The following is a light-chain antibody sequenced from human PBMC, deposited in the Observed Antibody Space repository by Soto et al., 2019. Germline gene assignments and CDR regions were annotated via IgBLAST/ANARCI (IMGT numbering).Light chain of an antibody. Sequence: QSVLTQPPSVSGAPGQRVTISCSGSSSNIGAGYDVHWYQQLPGTAPKLLISANNIRPSGVPDRFSGSKSGNTASLTISGLQAEDEADYYCCSYAGSYTFVFGGGTKVTVL. CDR3: CSYAGSYTFV. CDR2: ANN. J-gene: IGLJ2*01. V-gene: IGLV1-40*01. CDR1: SSNIGAGYD.